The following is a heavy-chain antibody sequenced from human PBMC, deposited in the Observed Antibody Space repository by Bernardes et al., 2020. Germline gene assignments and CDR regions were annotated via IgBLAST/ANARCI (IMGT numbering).Heavy chain of an antibody. D-gene: IGHD3-16*02. CDR1: GGSISSSSYY. J-gene: IGHJ4*02. CDR3: ASMITFGGVISY. CDR2: IYYSGST. Sequence: ETLSLTCTVSGGSISSSSYYWGWIRQPPGKGLEWIGSIYYSGSTYYNPSLKSRVTISVDTSKNQFSLKLSSVTAADTAVYYCASMITFGGVISYWGQGTLVTVSS. V-gene: IGHV4-39*01.